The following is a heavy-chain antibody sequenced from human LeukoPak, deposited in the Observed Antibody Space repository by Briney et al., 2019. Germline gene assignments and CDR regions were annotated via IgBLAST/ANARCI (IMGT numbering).Heavy chain of an antibody. D-gene: IGHD6-13*01. CDR1: GFTFSSYS. Sequence: GGSLRLSCAASGFTFSSYSMNWVRQAPGKGLEWVSSISGTSSYIYYADSVKGRFTISRDNAKNSLFLQMNSLRAEDTAVYYXXRDGGIVAAATRLCAFDIWGQGTMVTVSS. V-gene: IGHV3-21*01. CDR2: ISGTSSYI. J-gene: IGHJ3*02. CDR3: XRDGGIVAAATRLCAFDI.